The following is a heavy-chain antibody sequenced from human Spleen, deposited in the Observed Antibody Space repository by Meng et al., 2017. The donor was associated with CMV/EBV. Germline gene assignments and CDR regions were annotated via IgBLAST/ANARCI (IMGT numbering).Heavy chain of an antibody. D-gene: IGHD3-16*02. J-gene: IGHJ4*02. CDR2: TYYSGTT. Sequence: VSGGSISESDYYWGWIRQPPGKGLEWIGYTYYSGTTYYNPSLKSRIIISIDTSKNQFSLKMTSMTAADTAVYYCVRDACDDNSCYPWGQGTLVTVSS. CDR3: VRDACDDNSCYP. CDR1: GGSISESDYY. V-gene: IGHV4-30-4*01.